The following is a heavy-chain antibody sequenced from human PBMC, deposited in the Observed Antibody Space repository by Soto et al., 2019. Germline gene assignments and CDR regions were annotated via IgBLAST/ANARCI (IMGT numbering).Heavy chain of an antibody. CDR3: VQPTGWPGFDF. J-gene: IGHJ4*02. CDR2: IYGGGTT. Sequence: EVQLVESGGGLIQPGGSLRLSCAASGFTVSSKYMTWVRQAPGKGLEWVSVIYGGGTTSYADSVKGRFTISRDNSKNTLYLQVNRLSAEDTAVYYCVQPTGWPGFDFWGQGTLVTVSS. D-gene: IGHD6-19*01. CDR1: GFTVSSKY. V-gene: IGHV3-53*01.